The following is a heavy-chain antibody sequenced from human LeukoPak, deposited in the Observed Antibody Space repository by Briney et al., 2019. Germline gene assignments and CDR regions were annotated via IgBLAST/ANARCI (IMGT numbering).Heavy chain of an antibody. V-gene: IGHV6-1*01. CDR2: TYYRSKWYN. CDR1: ADSVSSNSAA. CDR3: ARAKDYSNYYGMDV. D-gene: IGHD4-11*01. J-gene: IGHJ6*02. Sequence: SQTLSLTCAISADSVSSNSAAWNWIRQSPSRGLEWLGRTYYRSKWYNGYAVSVKSRITINPDTSKNQFSLQLNSVTPEDTAVYYCARAKDYSNYYGMDVWGQGTTVTVSS.